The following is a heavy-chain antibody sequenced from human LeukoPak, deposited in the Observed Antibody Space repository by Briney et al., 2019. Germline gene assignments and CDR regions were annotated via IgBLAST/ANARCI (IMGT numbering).Heavy chain of an antibody. Sequence: ASVKVTCKASGYTFTGYYIHWVRQAPGQGLEWMGWIKPSSGGTNYAQNFQGRVTMTRDTSINTAYMGLSRLRSDDTAVYYCARDLMVRGPMDVRGKGTTVTVSS. CDR1: GYTFTGYY. J-gene: IGHJ6*03. D-gene: IGHD3-10*01. V-gene: IGHV1-2*02. CDR2: IKPSSGGT. CDR3: ARDLMVRGPMDV.